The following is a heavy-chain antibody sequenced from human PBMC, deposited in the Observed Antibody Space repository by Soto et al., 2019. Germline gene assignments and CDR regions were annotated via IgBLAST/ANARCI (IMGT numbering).Heavy chain of an antibody. V-gene: IGHV1-69*02. J-gene: IGHJ6*02. CDR2: IIPILGIA. CDR3: ATRGVEMATITIYYGMDV. CDR1: GGTFSSYT. Sequence: QVQLVQSGAEVKKPGSSVKVSCKASGGTFSSYTISWVRQAPGQGLEWMGRIIPILGIANYAQKFQGRVTITAEKSTSTAYMELSSLRSEDTSVYYCATRGVEMATITIYYGMDVWGQWTTVTVSS. D-gene: IGHD5-12*01.